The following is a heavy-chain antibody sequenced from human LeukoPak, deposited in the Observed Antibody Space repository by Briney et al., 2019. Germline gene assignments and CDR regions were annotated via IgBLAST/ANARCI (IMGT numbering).Heavy chain of an antibody. D-gene: IGHD2-21*02. CDR1: GFTFSSYG. CDR2: IRYDGSNK. CDR3: AKDGWHIVVVTPLYYFDY. V-gene: IGHV3-30*02. Sequence: GGSLRLSCAASGFTFSSYGMHWVRQAPGKGLEWVAFIRYDGSNKYYADSVKGRFTISRDNSKNTLYLQMNSLRAEDTAVYYCAKDGWHIVVVTPLYYFDYWGQGTLVTVSS. J-gene: IGHJ4*02.